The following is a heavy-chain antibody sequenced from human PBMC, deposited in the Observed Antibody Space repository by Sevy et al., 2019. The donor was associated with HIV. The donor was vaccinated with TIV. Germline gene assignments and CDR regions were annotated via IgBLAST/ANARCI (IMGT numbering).Heavy chain of an antibody. CDR2: ISNYNSNR. V-gene: IGHV1-18*01. Sequence: ASVKVSCKASGYIFTSYGITWVRQAPGQGLEWMGWISNYNSNRKTAQRFQDRVTMTTDRSTSTAYMELTSLTKDDTAVYYCARGISVVPNTWVWFDPWGQGTQVTVSS. CDR1: GYIFTSYG. D-gene: IGHD3-22*01. CDR3: ARGISVVPNTWVWFDP. J-gene: IGHJ5*02.